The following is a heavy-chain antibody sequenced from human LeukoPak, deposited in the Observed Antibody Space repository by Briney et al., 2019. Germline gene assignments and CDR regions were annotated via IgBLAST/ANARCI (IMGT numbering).Heavy chain of an antibody. CDR2: ISGSGGST. J-gene: IGHJ4*02. V-gene: IGHV3-23*01. CDR3: ARGARKGDDYGGFFDY. D-gene: IGHD4-23*01. Sequence: PGGSLRLSCAASGFNFSDYGMHWVRQAPGKGLEWVSGISGSGGSTYYADSVKGRFTISRDNSKNTLYLQMNSLRAEDTAVYYCARGARKGDDYGGFFDYWGQGTLVTVSS. CDR1: GFNFSDYG.